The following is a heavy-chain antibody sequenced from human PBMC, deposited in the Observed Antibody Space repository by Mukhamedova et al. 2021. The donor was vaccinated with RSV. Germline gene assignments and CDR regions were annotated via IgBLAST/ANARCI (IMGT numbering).Heavy chain of an antibody. J-gene: IGHJ4*02. CDR2: GST. CDR3: ASHAGYSYGPRDY. V-gene: IGHV4-39*01. D-gene: IGHD5-18*01. Sequence: GSTYYNPSLKSRVTISVDTSKNQFSLKLSSVTAAATAAYYCASHAGYSYGPRDYWGQGTLVTVSS.